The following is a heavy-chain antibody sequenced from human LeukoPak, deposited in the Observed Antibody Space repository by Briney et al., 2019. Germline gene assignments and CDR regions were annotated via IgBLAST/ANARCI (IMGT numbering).Heavy chain of an antibody. CDR3: ARTPGDYCGGDCRYY. V-gene: IGHV5-51*01. J-gene: IGHJ4*02. CDR1: GYSFTSYW. Sequence: GESLKISCKGSGYSFTSYWIGWVRQMPGKGLEWMGIIYPGDSDTKYSPSFQGQVTISADKSISTAYLQWSSLKASDTAMYYCARTPGDYCGGDCRYYWGQGTLVTVSS. CDR2: IYPGDSDT. D-gene: IGHD2-21*02.